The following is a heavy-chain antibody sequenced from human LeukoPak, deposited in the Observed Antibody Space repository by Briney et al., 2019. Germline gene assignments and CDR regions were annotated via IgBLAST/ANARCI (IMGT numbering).Heavy chain of an antibody. Sequence: ASVKVSCKASGYTFTSYGISWVRHAPGQGLEWMGWISAYNGNTNYAQKLQGRVTMTTDTSTSTAYMELRSLRSDDRAVYYCARRRERWELTGAFDIWGQGTMVTVSS. CDR3: ARRRERWELTGAFDI. CDR2: ISAYNGNT. V-gene: IGHV1-18*01. D-gene: IGHD1-26*01. J-gene: IGHJ3*02. CDR1: GYTFTSYG.